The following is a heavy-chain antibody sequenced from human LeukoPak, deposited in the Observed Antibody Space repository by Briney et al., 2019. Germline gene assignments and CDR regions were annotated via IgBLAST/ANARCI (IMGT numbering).Heavy chain of an antibody. D-gene: IGHD3-10*01. J-gene: IGHJ3*02. Sequence: SETPSLTCSVSGYSISSGYHWAWIRQAPGKGLEWMGSIYQSGSTYDNMSLKSRVSLSVDTSRNQFSLKLNSVTAADTAVYYCAKSNGYGLIDIWGQGTMVTVSS. CDR2: IYQSGST. CDR3: AKSNGYGLIDI. V-gene: IGHV4-38-2*02. CDR1: GYSISSGYH.